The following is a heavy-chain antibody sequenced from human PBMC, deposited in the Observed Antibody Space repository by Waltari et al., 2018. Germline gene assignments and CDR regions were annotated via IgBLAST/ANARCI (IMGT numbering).Heavy chain of an antibody. Sequence: EVQLVESGGGLVKPGGSLRLSCRVSGFPFSNYAMTWARQAPGKGLEWVSSISGIGDRTYYADSVRGRFTISRDNSKNTVYLQMNNLRAEDAAVYYCANWREGSATYFDYWGQGTLVTVSS. CDR1: GFPFSNYA. CDR3: ANWREGSATYFDY. CDR2: ISGIGDRT. J-gene: IGHJ4*02. V-gene: IGHV3-23*04.